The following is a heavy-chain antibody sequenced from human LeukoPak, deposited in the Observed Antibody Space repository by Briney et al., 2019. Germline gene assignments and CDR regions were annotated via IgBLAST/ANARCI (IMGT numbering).Heavy chain of an antibody. CDR2: IRQDGSEK. J-gene: IGHJ4*02. D-gene: IGHD3-10*01. CDR3: ARVPTMGYYGSGSYSYFDY. Sequence: PGGSLRLSCAASGFTFSSYWMSWVRQAPGKGLEWVANIRQDGSEKYYVDSVKGRFTISRDNAKNSLYLQMNSLRAEDTAVYYCARVPTMGYYGSGSYSYFDYWGQGTLVTVSS. CDR1: GFTFSSYW. V-gene: IGHV3-7*04.